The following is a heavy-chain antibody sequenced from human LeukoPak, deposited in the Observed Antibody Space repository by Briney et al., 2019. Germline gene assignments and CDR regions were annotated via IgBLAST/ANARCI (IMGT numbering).Heavy chain of an antibody. V-gene: IGHV3-53*01. CDR2: IYSCGST. Sequence: PGGSLRLSCAASGFTVSSNYMSWVRQAPGKGLEWVSVIYSCGSTYYADSVKGRFTISRDNSKNTLYLQMNSLRAEDTAVYYCAKRARVGALRNYFDYWGQGTLVTVSS. CDR3: AKRARVGALRNYFDY. D-gene: IGHD1-26*01. J-gene: IGHJ4*02. CDR1: GFTVSSNY.